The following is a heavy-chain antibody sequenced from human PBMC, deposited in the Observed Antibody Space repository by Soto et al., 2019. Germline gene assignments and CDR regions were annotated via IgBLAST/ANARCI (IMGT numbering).Heavy chain of an antibody. V-gene: IGHV4-39*01. J-gene: IGHJ4*02. CDR3: ARYCSGGSCYDY. CDR1: GGSISSSSYY. CDR2: FYYSGST. Sequence: SETLSLTCTVSGGSISSSSYYWGWIRQPPGKGLEWIGSFYYSGSTYYNPSLKSRVTISVDTSKNHFSLKLSSVTAADTAVYYCARYCSGGSCYDYWGQGTLVTVSS. D-gene: IGHD2-15*01.